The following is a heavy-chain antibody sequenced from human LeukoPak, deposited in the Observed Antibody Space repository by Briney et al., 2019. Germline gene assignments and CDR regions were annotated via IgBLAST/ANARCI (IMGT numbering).Heavy chain of an antibody. CDR2: INHSGST. V-gene: IGHV4-34*01. Sequence: KPSETLSLTCAVYGGSFSGYYWSWIRQPPGKGLEWIGEINHSGSTNYNPSLKSRVTISVDTSKNQFSLKLSSVTAADTAVYYCARLIAEVGGGTNYFDTWGQGTLVTVSS. CDR1: GGSFSGYY. CDR3: ARLIAEVGGGTNYFDT. J-gene: IGHJ4*02. D-gene: IGHD2-21*01.